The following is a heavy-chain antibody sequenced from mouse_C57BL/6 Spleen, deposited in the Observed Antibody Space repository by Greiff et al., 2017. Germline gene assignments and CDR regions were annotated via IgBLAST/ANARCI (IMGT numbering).Heavy chain of an antibody. V-gene: IGHV5-4*01. J-gene: IGHJ2*01. Sequence: EVNLVESGAGLVKPGGSLKLSCAASGFTFSSYAMPWVRQTPEKRLEWVATISDGGSYTYYPDNVKGRFTITRDNAKNNLYLQMSHLTSEDTAMYYCAREEVYDGYYLDYWGQGTTLTVSS. CDR1: GFTFSSYA. CDR2: ISDGGSYT. D-gene: IGHD2-3*01. CDR3: AREEVYDGYYLDY.